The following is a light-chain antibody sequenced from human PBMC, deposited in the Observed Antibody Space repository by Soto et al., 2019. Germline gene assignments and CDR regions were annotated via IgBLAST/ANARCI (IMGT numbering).Light chain of an antibody. J-gene: IGKJ1*01. CDR1: QSVSTY. CDR2: GAS. V-gene: IGKV3-20*01. CDR3: QQYGSLSWT. Sequence: ETVLTQSPATLSLSPGESATLSCRASQSVSTYLAWYQQKPGQAPRLLIHGASTRATGVPDRFSGSGSGTDFTLTISRLEPEDFAVYHCQQYGSLSWTFGQGTKVDIK.